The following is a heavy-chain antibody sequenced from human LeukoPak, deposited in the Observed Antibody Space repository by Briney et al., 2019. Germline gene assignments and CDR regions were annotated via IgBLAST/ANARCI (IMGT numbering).Heavy chain of an antibody. Sequence: GESLKISCKGSGYSFTSYWIGWVRQIPGKGLEWMGIIYPGDYDTRYSPSFQGQVTISADKSISTAYLQWSSLKASDTAMYYCARAYYDFWSGYSSNYYYYMDVWGKGTTVTVSS. V-gene: IGHV5-51*01. CDR1: GYSFTSYW. CDR2: IYPGDYDT. D-gene: IGHD3-3*01. J-gene: IGHJ6*03. CDR3: ARAYYDFWSGYSSNYYYYMDV.